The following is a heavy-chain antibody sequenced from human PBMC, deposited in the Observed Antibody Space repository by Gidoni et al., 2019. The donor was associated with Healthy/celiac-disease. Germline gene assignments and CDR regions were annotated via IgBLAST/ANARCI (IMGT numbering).Heavy chain of an antibody. D-gene: IGHD1-26*01. CDR3: TTDLYGSYYRRAFDI. V-gene: IGHV3-15*01. CDR1: GFPFSNAW. CDR2: IKSKTDGGTT. J-gene: IGHJ3*02. Sequence: EVQLVESGGGLVKPGGSLRLSCAASGFPFSNAWMSWVRQAPGKGLEWVGRIKSKTDGGTTDYAAPVKGRFTISRDDSKNTLYLQMNSLKTEDTAVYYCTTDLYGSYYRRAFDIWGQGTMVTVSS.